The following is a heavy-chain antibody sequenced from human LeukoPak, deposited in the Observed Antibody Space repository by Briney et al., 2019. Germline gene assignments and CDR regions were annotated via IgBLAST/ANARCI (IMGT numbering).Heavy chain of an antibody. D-gene: IGHD4-23*01. CDR1: GGSISSYY. CDR2: ISHSGDT. J-gene: IGHJ4*02. Sequence: PSETLSLTCTVSGGSISSYYWSWIRQPPGKGLEWIGFISHSGDTNYNPSLKSRVTISIDTSKSQFSLKLRSVIAADTAVYYCARVRVVTQDFDYWGQGTLVTVSP. CDR3: ARVRVVTQDFDY. V-gene: IGHV4-59*01.